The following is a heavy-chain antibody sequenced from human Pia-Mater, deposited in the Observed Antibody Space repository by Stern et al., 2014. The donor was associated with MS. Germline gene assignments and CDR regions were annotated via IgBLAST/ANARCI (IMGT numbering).Heavy chain of an antibody. CDR2: INTNTGNP. D-gene: IGHD6-19*01. J-gene: IGHJ4*02. Sequence: QVQLVESGSEMRKPGASVKISCKASGYSFNRYAMEWVRQAPGLGLEWLGWINTNTGNPTYAQGFTGRLVFSLDTSVNTAYLQISSLKAEDTAVYYCASPITGADHAFDYWGQGTLVTVSS. CDR1: GYSFNRYA. V-gene: IGHV7-4-1*02. CDR3: ASPITGADHAFDY.